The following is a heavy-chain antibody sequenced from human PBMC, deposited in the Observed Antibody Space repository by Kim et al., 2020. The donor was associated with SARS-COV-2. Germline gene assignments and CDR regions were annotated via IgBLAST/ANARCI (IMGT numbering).Heavy chain of an antibody. V-gene: IGHV3-9*01. D-gene: IGHD2-15*01. CDR2: ISWNSGSI. CDR1: GFTFDDYA. CDR3: AKDKGIGAQTYYFDY. J-gene: IGHJ4*01. Sequence: GGSLRLSCAASGFTFDDYAMHWVRQAPGKGLEWVSGISWNSGSIGYADSVKGRFTISRDNAKNSLYLQMNSLRAEDTALYYCAKDKGIGAQTYYFDYWV.